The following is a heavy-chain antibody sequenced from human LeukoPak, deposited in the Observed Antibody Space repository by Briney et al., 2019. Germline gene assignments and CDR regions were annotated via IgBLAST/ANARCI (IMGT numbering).Heavy chain of an antibody. D-gene: IGHD3-9*01. J-gene: IGHJ4*02. CDR1: GGSFSGYY. CDR3: ARDTSYLSSEDYFDY. Sequence: SETLSLTCAVYGGSFSGYYWSWIRQPPGKGLEWIGEINHSGSTNYNPSLKSRVTISVDTSKNQFSLKLSSVTAADTAVYYCARDTSYLSSEDYFDYWGQGTLVTVSS. V-gene: IGHV4-34*01. CDR2: INHSGST.